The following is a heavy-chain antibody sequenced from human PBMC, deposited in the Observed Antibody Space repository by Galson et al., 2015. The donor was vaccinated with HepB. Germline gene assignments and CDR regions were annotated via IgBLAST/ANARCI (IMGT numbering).Heavy chain of an antibody. Sequence: ETLSLTCTVSGGSISGYHWSWIRQPPGKGLEWIGYTYYSGSTNNNPSLKSRATISRDTSKNQFSLRLSSVTAADTAVYYCARDVTGEWYFDLWGRGTLVTVSS. CDR3: ARDVTGEWYFDL. J-gene: IGHJ2*01. CDR1: GGSISGYH. V-gene: IGHV4-59*01. D-gene: IGHD7-27*01. CDR2: TYYSGST.